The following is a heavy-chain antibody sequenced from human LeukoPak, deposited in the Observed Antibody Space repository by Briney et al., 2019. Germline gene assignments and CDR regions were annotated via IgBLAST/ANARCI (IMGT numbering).Heavy chain of an antibody. D-gene: IGHD1-26*01. J-gene: IGHJ4*02. Sequence: SGGSLRLSCAASGFTFSSYSMNWVRQAPGKGLEWVSSISSSSSYIYYVDSVKGRFTISRDNAKNSLYLKMNSLRAEDTAVYYCARDWGYSGSYSTGFDYWGQGTLVTVSS. CDR2: ISSSSSYI. CDR3: ARDWGYSGSYSTGFDY. CDR1: GFTFSSYS. V-gene: IGHV3-21*01.